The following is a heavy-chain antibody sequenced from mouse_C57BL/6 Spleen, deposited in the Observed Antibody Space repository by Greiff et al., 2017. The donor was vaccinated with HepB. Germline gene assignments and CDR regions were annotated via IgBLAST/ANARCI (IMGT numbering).Heavy chain of an antibody. D-gene: IGHD2-3*01. J-gene: IGHJ3*01. CDR2: INPNYGTT. V-gene: IGHV1-39*01. CDR1: GYSFTDYN. CDR3: ARWGLYDGYLWFAY. Sequence: EVQLQQSGPELVKPGASVKISCKASGYSFTDYNMNWVKQSNGKSLEWIGVINPNYGTTSFNQKFKGKATLTVDQSSSTAYMQLNSLTSEDSAVYYWARWGLYDGYLWFAYWGQGTLVTVSA.